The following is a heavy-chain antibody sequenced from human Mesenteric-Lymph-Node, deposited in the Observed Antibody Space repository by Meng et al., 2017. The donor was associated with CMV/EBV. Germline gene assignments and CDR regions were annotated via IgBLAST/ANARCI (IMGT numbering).Heavy chain of an antibody. CDR1: GFTFSSYG. V-gene: IGHV3-30*02. CDR2: IRYDGSNK. Sequence: GESLKISCAASGFTFSSYGMHWVRQAPGKGLEWVAFIRYDGSNKYYADSVKGRFTISRDNAKNTLYLQMNSLRAEDTAVYYCARTIFGVVSEDYWGQGTLVTVSS. CDR3: ARTIFGVVSEDY. D-gene: IGHD3-3*01. J-gene: IGHJ4*02.